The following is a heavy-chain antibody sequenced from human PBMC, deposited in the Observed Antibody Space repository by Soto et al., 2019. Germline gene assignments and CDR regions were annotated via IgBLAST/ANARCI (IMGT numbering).Heavy chain of an antibody. D-gene: IGHD5-18*01. CDR3: APRGYRYGFYALEI. Sequence: QVQLVESGGGVVQPGRSLRLSCAASGFSFSSHDMHWVRQAPGKGLEWVSIISYDGSKKAYADSVKGRFTISRDNSKNTLSLQMNSLRADDTAVYYCAPRGYRYGFYALEIWGQGTMVTVSS. CDR2: ISYDGSKK. CDR1: GFSFSSHD. V-gene: IGHV3-30*03. J-gene: IGHJ3*02.